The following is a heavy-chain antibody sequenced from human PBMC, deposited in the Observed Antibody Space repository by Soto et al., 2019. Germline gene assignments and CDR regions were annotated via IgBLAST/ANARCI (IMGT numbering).Heavy chain of an antibody. CDR3: ASILSGYCSSTSCLYYYGMDV. V-gene: IGHV4-31*03. CDR2: IYYSGST. D-gene: IGHD2-2*01. Sequence: QVQLQESGPGLVKPSQTLSLTCTVSGGSISSGGYYWSWIRQHPGKGLEWIGYIYYSGSTYYNPSLKSRLTISVDTSKNQFPLKLSSVTAADTAVYYCASILSGYCSSTSCLYYYGMDVWGQGTTVTVSS. CDR1: GGSISSGGYY. J-gene: IGHJ6*02.